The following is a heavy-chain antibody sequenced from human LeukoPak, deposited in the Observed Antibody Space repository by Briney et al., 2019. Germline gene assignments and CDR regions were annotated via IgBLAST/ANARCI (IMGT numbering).Heavy chain of an antibody. CDR1: GFTFTDYN. V-gene: IGHV3-69-1*01. CDR3: SRSEPMTTGGY. J-gene: IGHJ4*02. D-gene: IGHD1-1*01. Sequence: PGGSLRLSCTASGFTFTDYNINRVRQAPGKGLEWVSSITSDGYIYSTESRRGRFTISRDNTKNSVFLQVNDLRADDTAVYYCSRSEPMTTGGYWGQGTPVTVSS. CDR2: ITSDGYI.